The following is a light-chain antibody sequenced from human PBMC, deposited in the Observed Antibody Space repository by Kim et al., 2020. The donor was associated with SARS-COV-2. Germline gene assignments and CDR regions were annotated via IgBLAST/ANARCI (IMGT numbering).Light chain of an antibody. J-gene: IGKJ2*01. CDR3: QQYTDWPPYT. CDR2: GAS. CDR1: QSVSRN. V-gene: IGKV3D-15*01. Sequence: ERRGERAPPSGRASQSVSRNVAWCHQTPGQAPRHLIYGASIRGAGIPRFSGSGSGTDFTLTIVGLQSADFAVYYCQQYTDWPPYTFGQGTNLPI.